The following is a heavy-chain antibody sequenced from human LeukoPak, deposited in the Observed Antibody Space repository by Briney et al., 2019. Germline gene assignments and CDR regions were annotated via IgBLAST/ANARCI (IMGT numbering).Heavy chain of an antibody. Sequence: CAASGFTFSRYWMSWVRQAPGKGLEWVSFIYSDNTHYSDSGKGRVTISKDNSKKTLYLQMNSKRAGDTAVYYCARXXGAXSHPYDYWGQGTLVTVSS. CDR2: IYSDNT. CDR3: ARXXGAXSHPYDY. J-gene: IGHJ4*02. D-gene: IGHD4/OR15-4a*01. V-gene: IGHV3-53*01. CDR1: GFTFSRYW.